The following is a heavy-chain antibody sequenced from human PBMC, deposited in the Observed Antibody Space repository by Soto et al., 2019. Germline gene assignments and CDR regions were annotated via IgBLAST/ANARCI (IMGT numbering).Heavy chain of an antibody. CDR3: ARGTSCSGGSCYYYYMDV. D-gene: IGHD2-15*01. Sequence: QVQLVQSGAEVKKPGASVKVSCKASGYTFTSYDINWVRQATGQGLEWMGWMNPNSGNTGYAQKFQGRDTMTRNTSISTAYMELSSLRSEDTAVYYCARGTSCSGGSCYYYYMDVWGKGTTVTVSS. J-gene: IGHJ6*03. V-gene: IGHV1-8*01. CDR2: MNPNSGNT. CDR1: GYTFTSYD.